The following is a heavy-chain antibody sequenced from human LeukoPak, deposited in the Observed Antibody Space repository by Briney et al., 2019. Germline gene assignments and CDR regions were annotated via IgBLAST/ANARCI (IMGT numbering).Heavy chain of an antibody. CDR3: AKDARPSIYDSSGLGLYFDY. Sequence: PGGSLRLSCAASGFTFSSYAMSWVRQAPGKGLEWVSAISGSGGSTYYADSVKGRFTISRDNSKNTLYLQMNSLRAEDTTEYYAAKDARPSIYDSSGLGLYFDYWGQGTLVTVSS. D-gene: IGHD3-22*01. CDR2: ISGSGGST. V-gene: IGHV3-23*01. CDR1: GFTFSSYA. J-gene: IGHJ4*02.